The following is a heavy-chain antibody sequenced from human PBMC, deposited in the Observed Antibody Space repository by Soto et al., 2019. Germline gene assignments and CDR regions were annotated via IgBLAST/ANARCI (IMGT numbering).Heavy chain of an antibody. CDR1: GFTFSGSA. CDR3: TLDEEDSTWYYYGMDV. V-gene: IGHV3-73*01. Sequence: EVQLVESGGGLVQPGGSLKLSCAASGFTFSGSAMHWVRQASGKGLEWVGRIRSKANSYATAYAASVKGRFTISRDDSKNTASRQMNSLKAEDTAVYYCTLDEEDSTWYYYGMDVWGQGTTVTVSS. J-gene: IGHJ6*02. D-gene: IGHD1-1*01. CDR2: IRSKANSYAT.